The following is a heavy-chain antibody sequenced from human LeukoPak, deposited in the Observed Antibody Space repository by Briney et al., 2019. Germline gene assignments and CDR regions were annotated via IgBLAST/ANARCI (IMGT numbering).Heavy chain of an antibody. Sequence: TGGSLRLSCAGSGFTISSYAMSWVRQAPGKGLEWVSAISDTGATTYDADSVKGRFTISRDNSRSTLYLQMNSLRAEDTALYYCAKDTSIGRYCTNGVCSPFDYWGQGTLVTVSS. CDR1: GFTISSYA. V-gene: IGHV3-23*01. J-gene: IGHJ4*02. D-gene: IGHD2-8*01. CDR3: AKDTSIGRYCTNGVCSPFDY. CDR2: ISDTGATT.